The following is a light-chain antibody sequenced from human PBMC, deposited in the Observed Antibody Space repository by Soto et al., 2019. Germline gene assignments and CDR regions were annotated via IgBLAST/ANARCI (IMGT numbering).Light chain of an antibody. CDR1: SSNIESHP. CDR3: ATWDDSRKGV. Sequence: QSVVTQPPSASGTPGQRITISCSGSSSNIESHPVNWYQQVPGTAPKLLITTNNQRPSGVPDRFSGSKSGASASLAISGLKTEDEATYYCATWDDSRKGVFGTGTKLTVL. CDR2: TNN. V-gene: IGLV1-44*01. J-gene: IGLJ1*01.